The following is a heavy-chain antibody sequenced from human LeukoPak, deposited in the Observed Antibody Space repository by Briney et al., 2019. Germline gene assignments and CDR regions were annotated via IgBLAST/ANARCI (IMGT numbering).Heavy chain of an antibody. Sequence: GGSLRLSCAASGFTVSSNYMSWVRQAPGKGLEWVSAIRGSDSSTYYADSVKGRFTISRDNSKNTLYLQMNSLRVQDTAVYYCAKGLGAAGGKFDCWGQGTLVTVSS. V-gene: IGHV3-23*01. D-gene: IGHD6-13*01. CDR1: GFTVSSNY. CDR2: IRGSDSST. CDR3: AKGLGAAGGKFDC. J-gene: IGHJ4*02.